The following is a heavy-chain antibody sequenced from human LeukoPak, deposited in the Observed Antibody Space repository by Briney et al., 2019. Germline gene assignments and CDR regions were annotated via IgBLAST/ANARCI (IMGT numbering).Heavy chain of an antibody. D-gene: IGHD5-12*01. J-gene: IGHJ4*02. CDR2: VASDGST. CDR3: AKATVGGYED. CDR1: GITVSSNY. V-gene: IGHV3-53*01. Sequence: PGGSLRLSCAASGITVSSNYMSWVRQAPGKGLEWVLVVASDGSTKYADSVKGRFAISRDNSKNTLYLQMNSLRAEDTGVYYCAKATVGGYEDWGQGTLVTVSS.